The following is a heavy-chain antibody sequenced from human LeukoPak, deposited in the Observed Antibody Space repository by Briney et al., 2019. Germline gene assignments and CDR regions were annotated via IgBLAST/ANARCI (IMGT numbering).Heavy chain of an antibody. CDR1: GGSISSGGYY. V-gene: IGHV4-31*03. CDR3: ARLDFWSGHHDY. J-gene: IGHJ4*02. Sequence: KPSETLSLTCTVSGGSISSGGYYWSWIRQHPGKGLEWIGYIYYSGSTYYNPSLKSRVTISVDTSKNQFSLKLSSVTAADTAVYYCARLDFWSGHHDYWGQGTLVTVSS. D-gene: IGHD3-3*01. CDR2: IYYSGST.